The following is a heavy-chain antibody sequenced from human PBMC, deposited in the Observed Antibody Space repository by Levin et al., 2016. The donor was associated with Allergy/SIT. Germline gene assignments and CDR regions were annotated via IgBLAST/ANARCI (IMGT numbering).Heavy chain of an antibody. CDR3: ARGERDLLRYFDWLLSPPTATNVDY. CDR2: INPNSGGT. D-gene: IGHD3-9*01. V-gene: IGHV1-2*04. Sequence: WVRQAPGQGLEWMGWINPNSGGTNYAQKFQGWVTMTRDTSISTAYMELSRLRSDDTAVYYCARGERDLLRYFDWLLSPPTATNVDYWGQGTLVTVSS. J-gene: IGHJ4*02.